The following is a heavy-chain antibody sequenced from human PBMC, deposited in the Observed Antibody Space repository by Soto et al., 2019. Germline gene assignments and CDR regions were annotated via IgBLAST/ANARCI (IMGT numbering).Heavy chain of an antibody. CDR2: INHSGST. V-gene: IGHV4-34*01. J-gene: IGHJ5*01. Sequence: SETLSLTCTVSGGSISSYYWSWIRQPPGKGLEWIGEINHSGSTNYNPSLKSRVTISVDTSKNQFSLKLSSVTAADTAVYYCARDAGSSHLSGLFDSWGQGTLVIVSS. CDR3: ARDAGSSHLSGLFDS. CDR1: GGSISSYY. D-gene: IGHD6-13*01.